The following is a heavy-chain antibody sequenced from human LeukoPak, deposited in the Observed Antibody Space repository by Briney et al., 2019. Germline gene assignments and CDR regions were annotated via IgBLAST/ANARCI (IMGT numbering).Heavy chain of an antibody. Sequence: PGGSLRLSCAASGFTFSNYSMDWVRQAPGKGLEWVSYISSSSSTIYYADSVGGRFTISRDNAKNSLYLQLNSLRDEDTAVYYCARDFSGGVVSAFDIWGQGTMVIVSS. CDR3: ARDFSGGVVSAFDI. J-gene: IGHJ3*02. V-gene: IGHV3-48*02. D-gene: IGHD3-3*01. CDR2: ISSSSSTI. CDR1: GFTFSNYS.